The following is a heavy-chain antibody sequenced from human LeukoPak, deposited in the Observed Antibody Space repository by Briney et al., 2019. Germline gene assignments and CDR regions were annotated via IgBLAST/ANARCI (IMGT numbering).Heavy chain of an antibody. D-gene: IGHD2-2*01. V-gene: IGHV3-49*04. CDR2: IRSKAYGGTT. CDR3: TRGSWDIVVVPAAIMDY. J-gene: IGHJ4*02. CDR1: GFTFSSYW. Sequence: GGSLRLSCAASGFTFSSYWMSWVRQAPGKGLEWVGFIRSKAYGGTTEYAASVKGRFTISRDDSKSIAYLQMNSLKTEDTAVYYCTRGSWDIVVVPAAIMDYWGQGTLVTVSS.